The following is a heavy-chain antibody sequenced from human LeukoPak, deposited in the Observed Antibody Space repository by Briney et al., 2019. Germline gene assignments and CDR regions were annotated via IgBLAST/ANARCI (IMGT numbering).Heavy chain of an antibody. V-gene: IGHV3-30*04. CDR1: GFSFSSHA. Sequence: PGGSLRLSCAASGFSFSSHAMHWVRQAPGKGLEWVALISYDGTYEDYPDSVKGRFSISRDNSKSTMSLQMNSLRLEDTAVYYCVGEVGPRDFGNWGQGTLVTVSS. D-gene: IGHD1-26*01. CDR2: ISYDGTYE. CDR3: VGEVGPRDFGN. J-gene: IGHJ4*02.